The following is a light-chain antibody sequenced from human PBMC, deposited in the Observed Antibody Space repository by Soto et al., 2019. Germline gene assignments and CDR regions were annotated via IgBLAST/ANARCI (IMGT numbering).Light chain of an antibody. Sequence: QSALTPPASVSGSPGQSITISCTGTSSDVGNYNLVSWYQQHPGKAPKLMIYEGSRRPSGVSNRVSGSKSGNAASLTISGLQAEDEAEYYCCSYASDSTYVFGSGTKLPVL. V-gene: IGLV2-23*01. CDR3: CSYASDSTYV. CDR2: EGS. J-gene: IGLJ1*01. CDR1: SSDVGNYNL.